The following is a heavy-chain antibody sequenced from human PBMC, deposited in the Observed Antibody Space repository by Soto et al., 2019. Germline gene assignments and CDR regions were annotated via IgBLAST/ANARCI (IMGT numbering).Heavy chain of an antibody. CDR2: IIPIFGTA. Sequence: VKVSCKASGGTFSSYAISWVRQAPGQGLEWMGGIIPIFGTANYAQKFQGRVTITADESTSTAYMELSSLRSEDTAVYYCASPASEAYWFDPRAQRTPVTGSS. V-gene: IGHV1-69*13. CDR3: ASPASEAYWFDP. J-gene: IGHJ5*02. CDR1: GGTFSSYA. D-gene: IGHD2-2*01.